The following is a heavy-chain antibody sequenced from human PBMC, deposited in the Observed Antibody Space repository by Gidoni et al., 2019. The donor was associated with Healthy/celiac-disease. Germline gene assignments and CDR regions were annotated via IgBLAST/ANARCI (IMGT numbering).Heavy chain of an antibody. CDR3: TRSELLWFGESTYFDY. D-gene: IGHD3-10*01. CDR1: GFTFGDYA. J-gene: IGHJ4*02. CDR2: IRSKAYGGTT. V-gene: IGHV3-49*03. Sequence: EVQLVESGGGLVQPGRSLRLSCTASGFTFGDYAMSWFRQAPGKGLEWVGFIRSKAYGGTTEYAASVKGRFTISRDDSKSIAYLQMNSLKTEDTAVYYCTRSELLWFGESTYFDYWGQGTLVTVSS.